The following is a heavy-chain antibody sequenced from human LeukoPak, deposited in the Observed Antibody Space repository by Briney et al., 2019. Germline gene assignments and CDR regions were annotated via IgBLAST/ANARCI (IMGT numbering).Heavy chain of an antibody. CDR3: ARDKDDYGGNFDY. Sequence: GGSLRLSCAASGFTFSSYSMNWVRQAPGKGLEWVSSISSSSSYIYYADSVKGRFTISRGNAKNSLYLQMNSLRAEDTAVYYCARDKDDYGGNFDYWGQGTLVTVSS. CDR1: GFTFSSYS. V-gene: IGHV3-21*01. J-gene: IGHJ4*02. CDR2: ISSSSSYI. D-gene: IGHD4-23*01.